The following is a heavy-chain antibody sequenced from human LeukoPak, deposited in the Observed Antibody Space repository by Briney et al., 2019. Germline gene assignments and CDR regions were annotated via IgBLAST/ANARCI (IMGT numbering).Heavy chain of an antibody. CDR1: GFTFSGAW. CDR2: IREDGTEK. D-gene: IGHD3-10*02. CDR3: AELGITMIGGV. J-gene: IGHJ6*04. V-gene: IGHV3-7*01. Sequence: GGSLRLSCTASGFTFSGAWMTWVRQAPGKGLEWVANIREDGTEKNYVDSVKGRFTISRDNAKNSLYLQMNSLRAEDTAVYYCAELGITMIGGVWGKGTTVTISS.